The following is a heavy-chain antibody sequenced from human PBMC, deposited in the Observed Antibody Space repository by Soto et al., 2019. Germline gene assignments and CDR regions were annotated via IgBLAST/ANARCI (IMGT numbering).Heavy chain of an antibody. CDR3: TRARLDANYNYVWWSYRPFDY. V-gene: IGHV3-49*03. CDR2: IRSKAYGGTA. J-gene: IGHJ4*02. CDR1: GFTFGDYA. D-gene: IGHD3-16*02. Sequence: GGSLRLSCTASGFTFGDYAMSWFRQAPGKGLEWVGFIRSKAYGGTAEYAASVKGRFTISRDDSKSIASLQMNSLETEDTAVYYCTRARLDANYNYVWWSYRPFDYWGQGTLVTVSS.